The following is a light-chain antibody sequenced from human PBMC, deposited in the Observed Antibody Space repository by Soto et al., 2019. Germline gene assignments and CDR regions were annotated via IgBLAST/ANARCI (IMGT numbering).Light chain of an antibody. CDR2: GAS. CDR3: QPYGSPGT. V-gene: IGKV3-15*01. Sequence: EIVMTQCQATLSLSAGERATLSCRASQSVSSNLAWYQQKPGHAPRLLIYGASTRATGIPARFSGSGSGTEFTLTISSLTSEDFAVDDCQPYGSPGTFGQGTKVDIK. J-gene: IGKJ1*01. CDR1: QSVSSN.